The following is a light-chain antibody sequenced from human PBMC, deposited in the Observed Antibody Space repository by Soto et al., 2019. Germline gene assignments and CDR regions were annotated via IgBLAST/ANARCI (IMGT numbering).Light chain of an antibody. J-gene: IGKJ1*01. CDR2: GAS. CDR3: HQYSSSRRT. Sequence: EIVLTQSPGTLSFSPGERVTRSCRASQSVSSNFLAWYQQKPGQAPRLLIYGASNRAAGIPDRFSGSGSGTDFTLTISRLESEDFAVYYCHQYSSSRRTFGQGTKVDI. V-gene: IGKV3-20*01. CDR1: QSVSSNF.